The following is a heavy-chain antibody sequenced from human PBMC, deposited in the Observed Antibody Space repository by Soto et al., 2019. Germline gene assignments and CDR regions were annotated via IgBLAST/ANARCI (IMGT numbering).Heavy chain of an antibody. CDR1: VFTFSSYA. V-gene: IGHV3-30-3*01. CDR3: ARSITIFGVAAPYYGMDV. CDR2: ISYDGSNK. J-gene: IGHJ6*02. D-gene: IGHD3-3*01. Sequence: GGSLRLSCAASVFTFSSYAMHWVRQAPGKGLEWVAVISYDGSNKYYADSVKGRFTISRDNSKNTLYLQMNSLRAEDTAVYYCARSITIFGVAAPYYGMDVWGQGTTVTVSS.